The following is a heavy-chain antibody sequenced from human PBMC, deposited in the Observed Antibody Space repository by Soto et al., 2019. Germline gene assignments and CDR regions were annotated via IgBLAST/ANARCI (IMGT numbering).Heavy chain of an antibody. CDR2: IYYSGST. Sequence: SETLSLTCTVSGGSISSSSYYWGWIRQPPGKVLEWIGSIYYSGSTYYNPSLKSRVTISVDTSKNQFSLKLSSVTAADTAVYYCARQGGDYGWFDPWGQGTLVTVSS. D-gene: IGHD4-17*01. V-gene: IGHV4-39*01. CDR1: GGSISSSSYY. J-gene: IGHJ5*02. CDR3: ARQGGDYGWFDP.